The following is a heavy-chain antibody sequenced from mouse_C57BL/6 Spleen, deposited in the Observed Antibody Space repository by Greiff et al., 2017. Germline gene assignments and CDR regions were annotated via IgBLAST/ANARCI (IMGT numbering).Heavy chain of an antibody. J-gene: IGHJ4*01. CDR3: ARPFYDGYYDYAMDY. CDR2: IDPANGNT. CDR1: GFNIKNYY. D-gene: IGHD2-3*01. V-gene: IGHV14-3*01. Sequence: EVKLQQSGAELVRPGASVKLSCPASGFNIKNYYMHWVKQRPDQGLEWIGRIDPANGNTNYPPKFQGKATITADKSSNTAYLQLSSLTSEDTAIYYRARPFYDGYYDYAMDYWGQGTTLTVSS.